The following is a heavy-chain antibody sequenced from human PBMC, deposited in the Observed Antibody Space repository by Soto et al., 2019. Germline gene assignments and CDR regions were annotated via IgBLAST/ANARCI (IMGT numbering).Heavy chain of an antibody. J-gene: IGHJ4*02. V-gene: IGHV4-31*02. D-gene: IGHD6-6*01. CDR1: GGSISSGGYY. Sequence: SETLSLTCTVSGGSISSGGYYWSWIRQHPWKGLEWIGYIYYSGSTYYNPSLKSRVTISVDTSKNQFSLKLSSVTAADTAVYYCARVKQEYSSSSRYFDYWGQGXLVTVYS. CDR3: ARVKQEYSSSSRYFDY. CDR2: IYYSGST.